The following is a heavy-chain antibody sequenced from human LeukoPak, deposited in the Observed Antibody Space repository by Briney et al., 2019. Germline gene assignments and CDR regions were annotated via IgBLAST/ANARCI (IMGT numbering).Heavy chain of an antibody. CDR1: GFTFSDYY. D-gene: IGHD3-22*01. V-gene: IGHV3-11*06. CDR3: ARAFGSYYDSSGYYRRFAFDI. J-gene: IGHJ3*02. CDR2: ISSSSSYT. Sequence: PGGSLRLSCAAFGFTFSDYYMSWIRQAPGKGLEWVSYISSSSSYTNYADSVKGRFTISRDNAKNSLYLQMNSLRAEDTAVYYCARAFGSYYDSSGYYRRFAFDIWGQGTMVTVSS.